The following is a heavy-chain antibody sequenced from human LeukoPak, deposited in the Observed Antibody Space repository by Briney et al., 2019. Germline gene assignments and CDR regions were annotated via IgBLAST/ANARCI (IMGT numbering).Heavy chain of an antibody. Sequence: PGGSLRLSCAASGFTFSSHAMTWFRQAPEKGLEWVASIYGGGDATFYADSVRGRFTISRDNSKNALYLQLNSLSADDSAIYYCAKDRTVGPLAYWYFDLWGRGTLVTVSS. D-gene: IGHD2-21*01. CDR2: IYGGGDAT. CDR1: GFTFSSHA. J-gene: IGHJ2*01. V-gene: IGHV3-23*01. CDR3: AKDRTVGPLAYWYFDL.